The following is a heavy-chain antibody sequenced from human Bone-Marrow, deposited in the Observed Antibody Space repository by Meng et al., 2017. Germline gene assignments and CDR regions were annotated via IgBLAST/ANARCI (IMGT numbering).Heavy chain of an antibody. CDR1: GGSSSGYY. CDR3: ARELRTMVRGVIIRRVYGMDV. CDR2: IYHSGTT. J-gene: IGHJ6*02. Sequence: SETLSLTCAVYGGSSSGYYWSWIRQPPGKGLEWIGEIYHSGTTNYNPTLKSRVTISIDTSKNQFSLKLSSVTAADTAVYYCARELRTMVRGVIIRRVYGMDVWGQGTTVTVSS. V-gene: IGHV4-34*01. D-gene: IGHD3-10*01.